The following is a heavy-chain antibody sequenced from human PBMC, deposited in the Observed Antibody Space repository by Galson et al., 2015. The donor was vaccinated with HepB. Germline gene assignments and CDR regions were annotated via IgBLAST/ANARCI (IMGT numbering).Heavy chain of an antibody. V-gene: IGHV3-30*18. Sequence: SLRLSCAASGFNFSTHGMHWVRRAPGKGLEWVGVVSFDGNNKYYADSVRGRFTISRDNSKNTLYLQMSSLRPEDTAVYYCAKDRKWWELGSYFDYWGQEPWSPSPQ. D-gene: IGHD4/OR15-4a*01. CDR2: VSFDGNNK. J-gene: IGHJ4*01. CDR1: GFNFSTHG. CDR3: AKDRKWWELGSYFDY.